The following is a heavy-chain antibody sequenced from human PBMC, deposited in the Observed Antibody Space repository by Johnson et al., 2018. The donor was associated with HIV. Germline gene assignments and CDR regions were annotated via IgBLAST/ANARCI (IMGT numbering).Heavy chain of an antibody. D-gene: IGHD3-10*01. CDR2: IKQDGSEK. CDR1: GFTFSSYW. J-gene: IGHJ3*02. V-gene: IGHV3-7*05. Sequence: VQLVESGGGLVQPGGSLRLSCAASGFTFSSYWMSWVRQAPGKGLEWVANIKQDGSEKYYVDSVKGRFSISRDNAKNSLDLQMNSLRAEDTAVYYCARDTFGGGRAFDIWGQGTMVTVSS. CDR3: ARDTFGGGRAFDI.